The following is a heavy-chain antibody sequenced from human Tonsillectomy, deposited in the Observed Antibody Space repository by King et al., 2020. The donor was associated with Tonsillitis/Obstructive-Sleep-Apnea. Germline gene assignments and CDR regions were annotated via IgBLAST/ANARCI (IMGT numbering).Heavy chain of an antibody. J-gene: IGHJ2*01. V-gene: IGHV3-74*01. CDR1: GFTFSSYW. D-gene: IGHD2-21*01. CDR3: ARGPPRSGGDPSWYFDL. Sequence: VQLVESGGGLVQPGGSLRVSCAASGFTFSSYWMHWVRQAPGKGLVWVSRINSDGSTTRYADSVKGRFTISRDNAKNTLYLQMNSLRAEDTAVYYCARGPPRSGGDPSWYFDLWGRGTLVTVSS. CDR2: INSDGSTT.